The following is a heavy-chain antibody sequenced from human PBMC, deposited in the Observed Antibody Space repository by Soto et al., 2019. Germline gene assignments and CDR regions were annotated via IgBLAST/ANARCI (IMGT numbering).Heavy chain of an antibody. CDR3: ESRYGSCFDI. CDR2: IYYSGRT. V-gene: IGHV4-59*08. J-gene: IGHJ3*02. D-gene: IGHD3-10*01. CDR1: GGSISSYY. Sequence: QVQLQESGPGLVKPSETLSLTCTVSGGSISSYYWSWIRQPPGKGLEWIGYIYYSGRTNYNPSLTSLVTISVDTFKKQFSQKLNSATGGDPAVYYRESRYGSCFDIWGQGTMVTVSS.